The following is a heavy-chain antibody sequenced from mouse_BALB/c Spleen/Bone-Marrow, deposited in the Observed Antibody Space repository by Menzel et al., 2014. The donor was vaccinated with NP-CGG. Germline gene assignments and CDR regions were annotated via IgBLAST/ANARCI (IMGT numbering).Heavy chain of an antibody. CDR3: TREEITTVVAPAY. J-gene: IGHJ3*01. V-gene: IGHV1-61*01. D-gene: IGHD1-1*01. Sequence: VQLVESGAELVRPGASVKLSCKASGYTFTSYWMNWVKQRPGQGLEWIGMIDPSDSETHYNQMFKDKATLTVDKSSSTAYMQFSSLTSEDSAVYYDTREEITTVVAPAYWGQGTLVTVSA. CDR2: IDPSDSET. CDR1: GYTFTSYW.